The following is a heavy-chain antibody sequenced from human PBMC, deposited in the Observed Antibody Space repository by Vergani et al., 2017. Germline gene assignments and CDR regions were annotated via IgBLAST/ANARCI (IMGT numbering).Heavy chain of an antibody. V-gene: IGHV3-49*03. Sequence: EVQLVESGGGLVQPGRSLRLSCTASGFTFGDYAMSWFRQAPGKGLEWVGFIRSKTDGGTTDYAAPVKGRFTISRDDSKNTLYLQMNSLKTEDTAVYYCTTAGGSYLYWGQGTLVTVSS. CDR1: GFTFGDYA. CDR2: IRSKTDGGTT. J-gene: IGHJ4*02. CDR3: TTAGGSYLY. D-gene: IGHD1-26*01.